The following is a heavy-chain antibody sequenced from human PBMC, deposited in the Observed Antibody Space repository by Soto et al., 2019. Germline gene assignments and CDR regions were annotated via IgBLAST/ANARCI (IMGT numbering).Heavy chain of an antibody. CDR1: GGSFSGYY. Sequence: GPGPEWSSETLSLTCAVYGGSFSGYYWSWIRQPPGKGLEWIGEINHSGSTNYNPSLKSRVTISVDTSKNQFSLKLSSVTAADTAVYYCAREYYSSSLFVYYYYGMDVWGQGTTVT. D-gene: IGHD6-6*01. V-gene: IGHV4-34*01. J-gene: IGHJ6*02. CDR3: AREYYSSSLFVYYYYGMDV. CDR2: INHSGST.